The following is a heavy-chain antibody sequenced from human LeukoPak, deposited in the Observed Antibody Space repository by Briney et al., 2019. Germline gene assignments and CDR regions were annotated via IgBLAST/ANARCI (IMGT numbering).Heavy chain of an antibody. CDR3: AKEGDGYSDY. CDR2: ISYDGSNE. D-gene: IGHD5-24*01. Sequence: GRSLRLSCEASGFTFSSYGMHWVRQAPGKGLEWVSTISYDGSNEYYADSVKGRFTISRDKSKNTLYLQLNNLRAEDTAVYYCAKEGDGYSDYWGQGTLVTVSS. J-gene: IGHJ4*02. V-gene: IGHV3-30*18. CDR1: GFTFSSYG.